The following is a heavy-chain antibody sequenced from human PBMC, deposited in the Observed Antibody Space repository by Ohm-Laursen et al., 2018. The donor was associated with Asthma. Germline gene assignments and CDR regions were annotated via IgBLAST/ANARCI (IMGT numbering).Heavy chain of an antibody. V-gene: IGHV3-21*04. D-gene: IGHD1-26*01. CDR3: AKDTS. J-gene: IGHJ4*02. CDR2: ISTASTFI. CDR1: GYTFSRYS. Sequence: SLRLSCSASGYTFSRYSIHWVRQVPGKGLEWVASISTASTFIYYADSVKGRFTISRDNSKNTLYLQMNSLRAEDTAVYYCAKDTSWGQGTLVTVSS.